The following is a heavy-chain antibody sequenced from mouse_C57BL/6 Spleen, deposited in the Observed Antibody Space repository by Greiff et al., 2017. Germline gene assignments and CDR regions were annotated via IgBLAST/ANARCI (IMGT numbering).Heavy chain of an antibody. V-gene: IGHV5-12*01. J-gene: IGHJ1*03. Sequence: EVQGVESGGGLVQPGGSLKLSCAASGFTFSDYYMYWVRQTPEKRLEWVAYISNGGGSTYYPDTVKGRFTISRDNAKNTLYLQMSRLKSEDTAMYYCARSYYCNRYWYFDVWGTGTTVTVSS. CDR2: ISNGGGST. CDR1: GFTFSDYY. D-gene: IGHD2-10*01. CDR3: ARSYYCNRYWYFDV.